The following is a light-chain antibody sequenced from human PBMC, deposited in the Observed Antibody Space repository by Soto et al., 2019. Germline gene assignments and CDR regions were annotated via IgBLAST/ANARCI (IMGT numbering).Light chain of an antibody. CDR1: SNDVGRYNL. V-gene: IGLV2-23*01. CDR3: CSYAGTTTLL. CDR2: GAT. Sequence: QSVLTQPASVSGSPGQSITISCTGTSNDVGRYNLVSWYQHHPGKAPKLIIYGATKRPSGVSDRFSGSKSGNTASLTISGLQAADEADYFCCSYAGTTTLLFGGGTKLTVL. J-gene: IGLJ2*01.